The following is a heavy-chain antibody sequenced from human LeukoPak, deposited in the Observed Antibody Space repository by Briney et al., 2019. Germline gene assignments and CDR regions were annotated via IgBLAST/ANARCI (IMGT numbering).Heavy chain of an antibody. Sequence: GGSLRLSCAASGFTFSSYGMSWVRQAPGKVLEWVSVIYSGGSTYYADSVKGRFTISRDNSKNTLYLQMNSLRAEDTAVYYCAREPGYYGDYGYWGQGTLVTVSS. D-gene: IGHD4-17*01. V-gene: IGHV3-66*01. CDR2: IYSGGST. J-gene: IGHJ4*02. CDR3: AREPGYYGDYGY. CDR1: GFTFSSYG.